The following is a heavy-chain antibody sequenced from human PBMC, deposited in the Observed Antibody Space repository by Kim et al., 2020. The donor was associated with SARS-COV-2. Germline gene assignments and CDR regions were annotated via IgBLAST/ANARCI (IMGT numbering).Heavy chain of an antibody. D-gene: IGHD5-18*01. CDR2: IFVGGST. J-gene: IGHJ3*01. Sequence: GGSLRLSCAASGFTVSNNYMSWVRQAPGKGLEWVSIIFVGGSTYFADSVKGRFTISRDDSKNKLYLQMNSLRVEDTAMYYCARECGDTTEGSGAFDVWGQGTMGTVSS. CDR3: ARECGDTTEGSGAFDV. V-gene: IGHV3-53*01. CDR1: GFTVSNNY.